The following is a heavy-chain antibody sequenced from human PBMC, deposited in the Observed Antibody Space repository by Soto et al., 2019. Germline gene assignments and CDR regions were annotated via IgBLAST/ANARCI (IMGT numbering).Heavy chain of an antibody. J-gene: IGHJ6*03. CDR3: ARDRGVAPPVAGNTHYYYYMDV. D-gene: IGHD6-19*01. Sequence: QDQLVQSGVEVKKPGASVKVSCKASGYSFTNYGITWVRQAPGQGFEWMGWISAYNGNTNYAQKFQGRVTMTTDASTSPAYLELRSLRSDDTAVYYCARDRGVAPPVAGNTHYYYYMDVWGKGTTVTMSS. V-gene: IGHV1-18*01. CDR1: GYSFTNYG. CDR2: ISAYNGNT.